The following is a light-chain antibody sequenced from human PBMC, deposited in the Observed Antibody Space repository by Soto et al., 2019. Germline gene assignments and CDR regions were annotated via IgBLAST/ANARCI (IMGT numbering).Light chain of an antibody. CDR1: SSDVGASKY. CDR2: DVS. Sequence: QSALNQPASVSGSPGQSITISCIGTSSDVGASKYVSWFQQYPGKAPKLMIYDVSNRPPWVSDRFSGSKSGNTASLTITGRQAEDEADYYCSSYTSTSTVVFGGGNKLTVL. J-gene: IGLJ2*01. CDR3: SSYTSTSTVV. V-gene: IGLV2-14*03.